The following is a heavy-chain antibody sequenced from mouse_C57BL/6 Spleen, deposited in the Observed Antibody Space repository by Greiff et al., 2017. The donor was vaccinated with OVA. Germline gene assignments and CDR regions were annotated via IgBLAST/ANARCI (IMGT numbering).Heavy chain of an antibody. Sequence: EVKLMESGPELVKPGASVKIPCKASGYTFTDYNMDWVKQSHGKSLEWIGDINPNNGGTIYNQKLKGKATLTVYKSYSTAYMELRSLTSEVTACDNCARHGDYAPFAYWGQGTLVTVSA. V-gene: IGHV1-18*01. CDR1: GYTFTDYN. J-gene: IGHJ3*01. CDR2: INPNNGGT. CDR3: ARHGDYAPFAY. D-gene: IGHD2-4*01.